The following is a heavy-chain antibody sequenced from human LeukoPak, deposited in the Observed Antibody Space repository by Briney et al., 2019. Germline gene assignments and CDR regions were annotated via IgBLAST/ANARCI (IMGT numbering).Heavy chain of an antibody. CDR2: IRYDGSNK. V-gene: IGHV3-30*02. CDR3: ARVSMVRGVPFDY. Sequence: GGSLRLSCAASGFSLSDYWMSWVRQAPGKGLEWVAFIRYDGSNKYYADSVKGRFTISRDNSKNTLYLQMNSLRAEDTAVYYCARVSMVRGVPFDYWGQGTLVTVSS. CDR1: GFSLSDYW. D-gene: IGHD3-10*01. J-gene: IGHJ4*02.